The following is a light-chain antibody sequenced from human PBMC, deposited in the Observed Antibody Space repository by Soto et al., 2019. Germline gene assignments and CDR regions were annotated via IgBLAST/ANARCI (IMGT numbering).Light chain of an antibody. CDR2: RNS. V-gene: IGLV1-40*01. J-gene: IGLJ2*01. CDR3: QSFDTSLSAVV. Sequence: QAVVTQPPSVSGAPGQRVTISCTGSSSNIGAGFDVHWYRHLPGRAPTLLIYRNSNRPSGVPDRFSGSKSGTSGSLAITGLQAEDEADYYCQSFDTSLSAVVFGGGTKLTVL. CDR1: SSNIGAGFD.